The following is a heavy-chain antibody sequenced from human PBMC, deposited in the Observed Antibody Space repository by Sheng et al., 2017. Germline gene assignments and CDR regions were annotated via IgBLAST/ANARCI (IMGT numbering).Heavy chain of an antibody. J-gene: IGHJ4*02. CDR3: ARGGGRYCSGGSCLPDY. CDR1: GGSFSGYY. CDR2: INHSGST. V-gene: IGHV4-34*01. Sequence: QVQLQQWGAGLLKPSETLSLTCAVYGGSFSGYYWSWIRQPPGKGLEWIGEINHSGSTNYNPSLKSRVTISVDTSKNQFSLKLSSVTAADTAVYYCARGGGRYCSGGSCLPDYWGQGTLVTVSS. D-gene: IGHD2-15*01.